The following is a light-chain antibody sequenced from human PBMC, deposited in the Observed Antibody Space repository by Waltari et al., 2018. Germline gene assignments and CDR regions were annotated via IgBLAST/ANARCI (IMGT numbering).Light chain of an antibody. CDR2: DVT. V-gene: IGLV2-14*03. CDR3: SSYASSYTIL. Sequence: QSALTQPASVSGSLGQSITISCTGTSSDIGGHNYVAWHQQYPGKAPKVMIYDVTNRPSGFSHRFSGSQSGTTASLTISGLPAEDEALYHCSSYASSYTILFGGGTKLTVL. J-gene: IGLJ2*01. CDR1: SSDIGGHNY.